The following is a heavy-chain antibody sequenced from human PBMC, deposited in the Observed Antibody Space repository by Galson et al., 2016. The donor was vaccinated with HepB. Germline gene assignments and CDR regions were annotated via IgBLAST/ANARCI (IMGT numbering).Heavy chain of an antibody. CDR2: IASNRRTI. J-gene: IGHJ5*02. Sequence: SLRLSCAASGFTFSDYSMNWVRQAPGKGLEWVSYIASNRRTIYYADSARGRFTISRDNAKNSLYLQMNSLRDEDTAVYYCATFKPSPAWGQGTLVTVSS. CDR1: GFTFSDYS. V-gene: IGHV3-48*02. CDR3: ATFKPSPA.